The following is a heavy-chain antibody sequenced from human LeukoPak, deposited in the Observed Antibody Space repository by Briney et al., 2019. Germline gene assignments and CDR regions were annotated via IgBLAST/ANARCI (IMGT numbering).Heavy chain of an antibody. Sequence: ASVKVSCKASGGTFSSYAISWVRQATGQGLEWMGWMNPNSGNTGYAQKFQGRVTITRNTSISTAYMELSSLRSGDTAVYYCARGSSYSSSWYFNYYYYMDVWGKGTTVTISS. D-gene: IGHD6-13*01. CDR1: GGTFSSYA. CDR3: ARGSSYSSSWYFNYYYYMDV. CDR2: MNPNSGNT. V-gene: IGHV1-8*03. J-gene: IGHJ6*03.